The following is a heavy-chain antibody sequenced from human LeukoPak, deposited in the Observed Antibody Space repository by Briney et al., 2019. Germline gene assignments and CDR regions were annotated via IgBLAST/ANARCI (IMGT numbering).Heavy chain of an antibody. D-gene: IGHD1-7*01. J-gene: IGHJ3*02. Sequence: PGGSLRLSCAASGFTFSGSAIHWVRQASGKGLEWVGRIRSNGSTYATTYSASVKGRFTISRDDSKNTAYLQMNSLKTEDTAVYYCTNDRYNWNLAHAFDIWGQGTMVTVSS. CDR3: TNDRYNWNLAHAFDI. CDR2: IRSNGSTYAT. V-gene: IGHV3-73*01. CDR1: GFTFSGSA.